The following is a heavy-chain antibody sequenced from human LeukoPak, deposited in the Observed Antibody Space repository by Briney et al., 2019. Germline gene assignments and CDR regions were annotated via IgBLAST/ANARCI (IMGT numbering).Heavy chain of an antibody. CDR1: GYTFTSYG. J-gene: IGHJ4*02. D-gene: IGHD1-26*01. Sequence: GASVKVSFKSAGYTFTSYGNRWVRQAPGQGLEWMGWISAYNGNTNYAQKLQGRVTMTTDTSTSTAYMELRSLRSDDTAVYYCARDPAYSGSIDFWGQGTLVTVSS. V-gene: IGHV1-18*01. CDR3: ARDPAYSGSIDF. CDR2: ISAYNGNT.